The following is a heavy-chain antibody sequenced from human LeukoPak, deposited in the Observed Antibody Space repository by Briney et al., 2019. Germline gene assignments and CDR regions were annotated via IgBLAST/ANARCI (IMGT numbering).Heavy chain of an antibody. CDR1: GYSISSGYY. CDR3: ASPRVRLGELSFDFDY. D-gene: IGHD3-16*02. Sequence: SETLSLTCAVSGYSISSGYYWGWIRQPPGKGLEWIGSIYYSGSTYYNPSLKSRVTISVDTSKNQFSLKLSSVTAADTAVYYCASPRVRLGELSFDFDYWGQGTLVTVSS. CDR2: IYYSGST. J-gene: IGHJ4*02. V-gene: IGHV4-38-2*01.